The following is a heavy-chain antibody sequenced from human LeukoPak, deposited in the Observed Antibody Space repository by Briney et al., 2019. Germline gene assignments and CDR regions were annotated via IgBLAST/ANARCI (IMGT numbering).Heavy chain of an antibody. D-gene: IGHD6-6*01. V-gene: IGHV3-21*01. CDR3: ARDSSSGWDY. J-gene: IGHJ4*02. CDR2: ISSSSSYI. Sequence: GGSLRLSCAASGFTFSSYSMNWVRRAPGKGLEWVSSISSSSSYIYYADLVKGRFTISRDNAKNSLYLQMNSLRAEDTAVYYCARDSSSGWDYWGQGTLVTASS. CDR1: GFTFSSYS.